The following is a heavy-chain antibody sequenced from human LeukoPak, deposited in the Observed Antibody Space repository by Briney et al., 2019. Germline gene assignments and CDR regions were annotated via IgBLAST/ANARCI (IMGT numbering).Heavy chain of an antibody. Sequence: KPSETLSLTCTVSGGSISSYYWSWIRQSPGKGLEWIGHVYYTGSTKYNPSLKSRATISVDTSKNQFSLKLNSVTAADTAVLYCAIRLQSLYYFDSWGQGTLVTVSS. CDR2: VYYTGST. V-gene: IGHV4-59*01. CDR1: GGSISSYY. D-gene: IGHD4-11*01. CDR3: AIRLQSLYYFDS. J-gene: IGHJ4*02.